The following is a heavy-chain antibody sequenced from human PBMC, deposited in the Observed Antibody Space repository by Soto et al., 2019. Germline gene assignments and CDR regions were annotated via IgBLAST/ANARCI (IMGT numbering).Heavy chain of an antibody. Sequence: QVQLVQSGAEVKKPGASVKVSCKASGYTFTSYGISWVRQAPGQGLEWMGWISAYNGNTNYAQKLQGRVTMTTDTTTRTAYMELRSLRSDDTAVYYCARVRGFYDSSGYPPAYWGQGTLVTVSS. CDR3: ARVRGFYDSSGYPPAY. J-gene: IGHJ1*01. CDR2: ISAYNGNT. D-gene: IGHD3-22*01. CDR1: GYTFTSYG. V-gene: IGHV1-18*01.